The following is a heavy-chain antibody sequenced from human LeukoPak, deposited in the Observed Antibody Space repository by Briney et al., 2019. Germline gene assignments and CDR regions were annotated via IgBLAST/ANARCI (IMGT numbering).Heavy chain of an antibody. Sequence: SVKVSCKASGGTFSSYAISWVRQAPGQGLEWMGGIIPIFGTANYAQKFQGRVTITTDESTSTAYMELSSLRSGDTAVYYCASGVTIFGVVTPFDYWGQGTLVTVSS. CDR2: IIPIFGTA. CDR3: ASGVTIFGVVTPFDY. J-gene: IGHJ4*02. V-gene: IGHV1-69*05. CDR1: GGTFSSYA. D-gene: IGHD3-3*01.